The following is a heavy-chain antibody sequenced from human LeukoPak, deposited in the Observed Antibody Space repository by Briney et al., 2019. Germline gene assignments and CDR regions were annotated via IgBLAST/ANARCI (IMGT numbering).Heavy chain of an antibody. J-gene: IGHJ6*03. Sequence: SETLSLTCAVYGGSFSGYYWGWIRQPPGKGLERIGSLHYSGSTYYNPSLKSRITISVDTSKNQFSLKLSSVTAADTAVYYCARHPNYYYYYMDVWGKGTTVTISS. V-gene: IGHV4-39*01. CDR3: ARHPNYYYYYMDV. CDR2: LHYSGST. CDR1: GGSFSGYY.